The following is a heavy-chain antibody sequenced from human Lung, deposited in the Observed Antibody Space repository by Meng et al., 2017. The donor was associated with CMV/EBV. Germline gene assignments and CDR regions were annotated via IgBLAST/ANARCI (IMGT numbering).Heavy chain of an antibody. CDR2: IIPMRSVT. J-gene: IGHJ6*02. V-gene: IGHV1-69*10. Sequence: SXXVSCKASGDTFNKYVTSWVRQAPGQGLEWMGGIIPMRSVTNYAQQFQGRVTIIADTSTATVYMELSSLRSEDTAMYYCVASEEFYHFRSGWEWYYHYGMDVWGPGXTVTVSS. CDR3: VASEEFYHFRSGWEWYYHYGMDV. D-gene: IGHD3-3*02. CDR1: GDTFNKYV.